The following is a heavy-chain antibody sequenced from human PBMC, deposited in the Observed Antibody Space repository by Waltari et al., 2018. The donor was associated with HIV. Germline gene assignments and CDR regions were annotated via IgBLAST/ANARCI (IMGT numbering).Heavy chain of an antibody. D-gene: IGHD3-22*01. V-gene: IGHV4-4*07. CDR3: ARGGYYYPD. J-gene: IGHJ4*02. CDR1: GASISSYY. CDR2: TYTSGRL. Sequence: QVQLQESGPGLVKPSDTLSLTCTVSGASISSYYWSWIRQPAGKGLEWIGRTYTSGRLNYNPSVRGRVTLSVDTSKNQFSLKMNSVTAADAAVYYCARGGYYYPDWGQGTLVTVSS.